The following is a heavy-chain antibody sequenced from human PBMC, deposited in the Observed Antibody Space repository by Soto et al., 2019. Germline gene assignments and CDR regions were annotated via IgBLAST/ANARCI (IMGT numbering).Heavy chain of an antibody. CDR2: IYYSGST. V-gene: IGHV4-39*07. CDR3: ARGGVSSSWYSRALWGY. J-gene: IGHJ4*02. Sequence: SETLSLTCTVSGGSISSSSYYWGWIRQPPGKGLEWIGSIYYSGSTYYNPSLKSRVTISVDTSKNQFSLKLSSVTAADTAVYYCARGGVSSSWYSRALWGYWGQGTLVTVSS. CDR1: GGSISSSSYY. D-gene: IGHD6-13*01.